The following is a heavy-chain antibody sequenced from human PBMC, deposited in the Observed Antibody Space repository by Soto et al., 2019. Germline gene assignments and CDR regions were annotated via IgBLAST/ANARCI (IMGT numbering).Heavy chain of an antibody. CDR3: ARLYIGNYIMYH. CDR2: ILGSGSNT. CDR1: GFTFSNYA. V-gene: IGHV3-23*01. J-gene: IGHJ5*02. Sequence: PGGSLRLSCSASGFTFSNYAMSWVRQAPGKGPEWVSTILGSGSNTYYPDSVKGRFTISRDNSRNTLDLQLHSLRAEDTAVYYCARLYIGNYIMYHWGPRTLGTVSS. D-gene: IGHD1-26*01.